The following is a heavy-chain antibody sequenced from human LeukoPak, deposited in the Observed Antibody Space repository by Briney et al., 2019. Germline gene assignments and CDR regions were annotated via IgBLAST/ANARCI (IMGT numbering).Heavy chain of an antibody. Sequence: KPSETLSLTCAVYGGSFSGYYWSWIRQPPGKGLEWIGEINQSGSTNYNPSLKSRVTISVDTSKNQFSLKLSSVTAADTAVYYCARGSSRFDWLVKPRDYWGQGTLVTVSS. CDR2: INQSGST. D-gene: IGHD3-9*01. V-gene: IGHV4-34*01. J-gene: IGHJ4*02. CDR3: ARGSSRFDWLVKPRDY. CDR1: GGSFSGYY.